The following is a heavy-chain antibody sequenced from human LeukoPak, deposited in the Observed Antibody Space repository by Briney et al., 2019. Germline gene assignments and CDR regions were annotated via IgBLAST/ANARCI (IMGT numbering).Heavy chain of an antibody. V-gene: IGHV4-59*01. CDR2: IYYSGST. CDR3: ARWYYYDSTGCFDY. CDR1: GGFISIYY. J-gene: IGHJ4*02. Sequence: AETLSLTCTLSGGFISIYYGSWIRQPPGKGVEWIGYIYYSGSTNYNRSLKRRVTISVDTYKNQFSLKLSSVTAAATAVYYGARWYYYDSTGCFDYWGQGILVTVSS. D-gene: IGHD3-22*01.